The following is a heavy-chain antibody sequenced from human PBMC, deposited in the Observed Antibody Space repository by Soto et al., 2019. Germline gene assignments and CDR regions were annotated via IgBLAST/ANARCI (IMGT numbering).Heavy chain of an antibody. CDR1: GFSLSTNGVG. CDR2: IYWDDSK. Sequence: QITLKESGPTLVKPTQTLTLTCTFSGFSLSTNGVGVGWIRQPPGKALEWLALIYWDDSKEYSPSLRSRLTITKETSKNQVVLTMTNMDPVDTATYYCAHKGGGDRILDFWGQGTLVTVSS. CDR3: AHKGGGDRILDF. J-gene: IGHJ4*02. D-gene: IGHD3-16*01. V-gene: IGHV2-5*02.